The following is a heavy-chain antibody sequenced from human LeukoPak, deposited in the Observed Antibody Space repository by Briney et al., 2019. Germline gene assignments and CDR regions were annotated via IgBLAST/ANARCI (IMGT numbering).Heavy chain of an antibody. Sequence: SETLSLTCSVSTYSISSGFYWGWIRQPPGKGLEWIGSIFHRGSTYYKSSLKSRITISVDTSKNQFSLKLSSVTAADTAVYYCARVSDSSGWYGPLYYYYYYMDVWGKGTTVTISS. CDR3: ARVSDSSGWYGPLYYYYYYMDV. CDR1: TYSISSGFY. D-gene: IGHD6-19*01. V-gene: IGHV4-38-2*02. J-gene: IGHJ6*03. CDR2: IFHRGST.